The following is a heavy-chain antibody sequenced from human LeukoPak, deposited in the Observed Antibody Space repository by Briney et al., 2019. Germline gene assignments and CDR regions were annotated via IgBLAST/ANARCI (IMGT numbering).Heavy chain of an antibody. D-gene: IGHD2-15*01. J-gene: IGHJ6*03. V-gene: IGHV4-61*02. CDR1: GGSITSSSYY. CDR3: ARGIVVVAQLGFYFYYMDV. Sequence: SETLSLTCIVSGGSITSSSYYWSWIRQPAGKGLEWIGRIYTSGSTNYNPSLKSRVTISVDTSKNQFSLKLSSVTAADTAVYYCARGIVVVAQLGFYFYYMDVWGKGTTVTISS. CDR2: IYTSGST.